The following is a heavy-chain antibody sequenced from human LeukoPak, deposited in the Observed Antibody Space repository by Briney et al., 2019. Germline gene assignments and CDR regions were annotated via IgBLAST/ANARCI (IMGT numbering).Heavy chain of an antibody. J-gene: IGHJ4*02. D-gene: IGHD3-22*01. CDR1: GFTFDDYA. CDR3: AKAPASGGSSGYYYKY. CDR2: ISWNSGSI. Sequence: PGRSLRLSCAASGFTFDDYAMHWVRQAPGKGLEWVSGISWNSGSIDYADSVKGRFTISRDNAKNSLYLQVNSLRAEDTALYYCAKAPASGGSSGYYYKYWGQGTLVTVSS. V-gene: IGHV3-9*01.